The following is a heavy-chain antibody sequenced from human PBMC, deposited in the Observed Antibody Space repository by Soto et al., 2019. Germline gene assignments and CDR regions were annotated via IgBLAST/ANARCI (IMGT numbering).Heavy chain of an antibody. CDR3: TRGEILLWFGELGNDFDY. Sequence: GGSLRLSCTASGFTFGDYAMSWFRQAPGKGLEWVGFIRSKAYGGTTDNAAYVKARFTISTEESNSIAYLQKNSLKTEDTAEYYCTRGEILLWFGELGNDFDYWGQGTLVTVSS. V-gene: IGHV3-49*03. CDR2: IRSKAYGGTT. D-gene: IGHD3-10*01. CDR1: GFTFGDYA. J-gene: IGHJ4*02.